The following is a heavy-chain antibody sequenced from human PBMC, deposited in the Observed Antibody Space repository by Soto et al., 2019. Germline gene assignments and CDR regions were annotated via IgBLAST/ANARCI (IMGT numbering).Heavy chain of an antibody. D-gene: IGHD5-12*01. Sequence: SENLSLTCTVSGGSINTFYWSWVRQPAGKGLEWIGRIFSSGSTSFNPSLESRVAMSVDTSKNHFSLNLSSVTAADMAVYYCAREGSYSAYNFAHGIQLWSFDFWGQGALVTVSS. CDR2: IFSSGST. CDR3: AREGSYSAYNFAHGIQLWSFDF. J-gene: IGHJ4*02. V-gene: IGHV4-4*07. CDR1: GGSINTFY.